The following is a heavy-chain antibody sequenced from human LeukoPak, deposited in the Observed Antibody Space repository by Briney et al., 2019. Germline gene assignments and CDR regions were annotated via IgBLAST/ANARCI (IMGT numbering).Heavy chain of an antibody. D-gene: IGHD1-26*01. CDR3: ARDVIVGATDY. J-gene: IGHJ4*02. V-gene: IGHV3-7*01. Sequence: GGSLRLSCAASGFTFSSYWMSWVRQAPGKGLEWVANIKQDGSEKYYVDSVKGRFTISRDNAKNSLYLQMNSLRGEDTAVYYCARDVIVGATDYWGQGTLVTVSS. CDR1: GFTFSSYW. CDR2: IKQDGSEK.